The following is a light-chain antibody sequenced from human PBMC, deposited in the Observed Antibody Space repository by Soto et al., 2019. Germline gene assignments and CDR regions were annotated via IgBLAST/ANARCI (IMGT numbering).Light chain of an antibody. Sequence: DIQMTQSTSSLSASLGDRVTITCRASQNVDNDLNWYQQKPGKAPKLLIYATSTLQSGVPSWFSGSGSGTEFTLTISSLQAEDFATYFCQGSYTTPAVSFGGGTKVDIK. CDR1: QNVDND. CDR2: ATS. V-gene: IGKV1-39*01. CDR3: QGSYTTPAVS. J-gene: IGKJ4*01.